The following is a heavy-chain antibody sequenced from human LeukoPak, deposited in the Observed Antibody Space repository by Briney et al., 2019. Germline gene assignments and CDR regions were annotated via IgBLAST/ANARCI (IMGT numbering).Heavy chain of an antibody. CDR2: VHLDGRT. Sequence: PSGTLSLTCGVSGDSVTSTNWWTWVRQPPGKGLEWIGEVHLDGRTNYNPSLKSRLTISVDLSENHISLKLTSVTAADTAVYYCAREGGFFRPLDYSGQGTLVTVSS. D-gene: IGHD3-3*01. J-gene: IGHJ4*02. CDR1: GDSVTSTNW. V-gene: IGHV4-4*02. CDR3: AREGGFFRPLDY.